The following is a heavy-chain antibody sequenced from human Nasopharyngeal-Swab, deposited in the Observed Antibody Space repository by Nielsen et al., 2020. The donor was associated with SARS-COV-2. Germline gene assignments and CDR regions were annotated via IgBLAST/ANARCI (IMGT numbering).Heavy chain of an antibody. CDR3: ARDSLPLGDYGGASDAFDI. J-gene: IGHJ3*02. Sequence: ASVKVSCKASGYTFTGYYIHWVRQAPGQGLQWMGRMSPNSDYTIYAQNFQDRITMTRDTSINTAYMELSGLTSGDTALYYCARDSLPLGDYGGASDAFDIWGQGTVVTVSS. D-gene: IGHD4-17*01. CDR2: MSPNSDYT. V-gene: IGHV1-2*06. CDR1: GYTFTGYY.